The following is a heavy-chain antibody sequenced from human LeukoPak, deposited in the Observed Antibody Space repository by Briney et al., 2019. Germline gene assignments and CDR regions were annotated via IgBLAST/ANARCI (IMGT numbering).Heavy chain of an antibody. D-gene: IGHD2-15*01. CDR1: GYTFSDYY. V-gene: IGHV1-2*02. CDR3: ARGRITEVVDY. J-gene: IGHJ4*02. Sequence: GASVKVSCKASGYTFSDYYIHWVRQAPGQGLEWVGWINPNNGGTKYAQKFQGRVTMTRDMSVKTAYLELSSLRSDDTAVYYCARGRITEVVDYWGQGTLVTVSS. CDR2: INPNNGGT.